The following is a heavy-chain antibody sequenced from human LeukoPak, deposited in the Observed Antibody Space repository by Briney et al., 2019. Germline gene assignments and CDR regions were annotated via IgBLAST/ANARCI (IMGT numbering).Heavy chain of an antibody. J-gene: IGHJ6*03. D-gene: IGHD4-17*01. Sequence: GGSLRLSCAASGFTFSSYSMNWVRQAPGKGLEWVSSISSSSSYIYYADSVKGRFTISRDNAKNSLYLPMNRLRAEDAAVYYCARLTTVHPYYYYYYMDVWGKGTTVTVSS. V-gene: IGHV3-21*01. CDR2: ISSSSSYI. CDR3: ARLTTVHPYYYYYYMDV. CDR1: GFTFSSYS.